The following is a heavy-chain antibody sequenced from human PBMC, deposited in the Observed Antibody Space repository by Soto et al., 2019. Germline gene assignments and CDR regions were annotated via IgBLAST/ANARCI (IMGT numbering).Heavy chain of an antibody. CDR1: GGTFSSYA. J-gene: IGHJ4*02. D-gene: IGHD2-2*01. CDR2: IIPNIGTA. V-gene: IGHV1-69*05. Sequence: SVKVSCKASGGTFSSYAISWVRQAPGQGLEWMGGIIPNIGTANYAQKLQGRVTMTTDASTSTAYMELRSLRSDDTAVYYCARVLVVVPAADYYFDYWGQGTLVTVSS. CDR3: ARVLVVVPAADYYFDY.